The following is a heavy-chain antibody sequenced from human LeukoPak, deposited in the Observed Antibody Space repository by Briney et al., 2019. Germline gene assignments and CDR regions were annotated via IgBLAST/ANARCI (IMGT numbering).Heavy chain of an antibody. CDR1: GFTFSRYA. CDR3: FTGSAYYYDS. J-gene: IGHJ5*01. D-gene: IGHD3-22*01. V-gene: IGHV3-30*01. CDR2: TSPDGNEK. Sequence: GRSLRLSCAASGFTFSRYAMHWVRQAPGKGLEWVAVTSPDGNEKYYADSVKGRFTISRDNSKNTVFLQMYSLSTEDTAVYSCFTGSAYYYDSWGQGTLVTVSS.